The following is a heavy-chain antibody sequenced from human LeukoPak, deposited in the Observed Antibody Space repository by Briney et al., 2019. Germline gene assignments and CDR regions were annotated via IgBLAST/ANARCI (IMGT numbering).Heavy chain of an antibody. Sequence: PGKSLRLSCAASGFTFSNYPMHWVHQAPGKGLEWVAVISVDGRDKHYADSVKGRFTISRDNSKNTLYLQMNSVRVEDPAIYYCARDRAIAAAGYYFDFWGQGTLVTVSS. V-gene: IGHV3-30-3*01. CDR2: ISVDGRDK. D-gene: IGHD6-13*01. J-gene: IGHJ4*02. CDR1: GFTFSNYP. CDR3: ARDRAIAAAGYYFDF.